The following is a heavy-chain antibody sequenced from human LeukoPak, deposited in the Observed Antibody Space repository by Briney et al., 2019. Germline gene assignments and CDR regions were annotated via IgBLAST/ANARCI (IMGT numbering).Heavy chain of an antibody. CDR3: AAQWLVRDY. J-gene: IGHJ4*02. V-gene: IGHV4-39*01. CDR1: GGSITSSYYN. CDR2: IYYSGNT. D-gene: IGHD6-19*01. Sequence: SEPLSLPCTVSGGSITSSYYNWGWIRQPPGQGLEWIGSIYYSGNTYYNPALQSRVTIPVDTSKNQFSLKLSSVTAADTAVYYCAAQWLVRDYWGQGTLVTVSS.